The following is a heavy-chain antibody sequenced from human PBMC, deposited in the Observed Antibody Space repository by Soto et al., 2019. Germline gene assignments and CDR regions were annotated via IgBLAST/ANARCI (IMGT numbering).Heavy chain of an antibody. Sequence: EASVKVSCKASGYTFTSYGISWVRQAPGQGLERMGWISAYNGNTNYAQKLQGRVTMTTDTSTSTAYMELRSLRSDDTAVYYCARDSIFPRYYDFWSGQHGYWFDPWGQGTLVTVSS. J-gene: IGHJ5*02. CDR3: ARDSIFPRYYDFWSGQHGYWFDP. D-gene: IGHD3-3*01. CDR2: ISAYNGNT. CDR1: GYTFTSYG. V-gene: IGHV1-18*01.